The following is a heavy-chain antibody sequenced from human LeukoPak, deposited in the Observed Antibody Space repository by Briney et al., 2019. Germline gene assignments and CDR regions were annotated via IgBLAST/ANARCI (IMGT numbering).Heavy chain of an antibody. CDR2: INTDTGNP. Sequence: ASVKVSCKASGYTFTTYAIHWVRQAPGQGLEWMGWINTDTGNPTYAQDFTGRFVLSLDTSVNTAYLEISSLEAEDTAVYYCARGRVDFWSGYYATSSFDYWGQGTLVTVSS. V-gene: IGHV7-4-1*02. CDR3: ARGRVDFWSGYYATSSFDY. J-gene: IGHJ4*02. CDR1: GYTFTTYA. D-gene: IGHD3-3*01.